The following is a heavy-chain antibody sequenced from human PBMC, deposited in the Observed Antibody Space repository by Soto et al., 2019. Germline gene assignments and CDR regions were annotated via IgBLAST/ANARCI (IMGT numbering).Heavy chain of an antibody. CDR2: IYSGGGT. CDR1: GGAISGYY. Sequence: PSETLSLTCTVSGGAISGYYWTWIRQPAGKGLEWIGRIYSGGGTKYNPSLKSRVDMSLDMSKNQFSLRLNSVTAADTAVYYCEGGQRFSESFDPWGQGTLVTVSS. CDR3: EGGQRFSESFDP. V-gene: IGHV4-4*07. J-gene: IGHJ5*02. D-gene: IGHD3-3*01.